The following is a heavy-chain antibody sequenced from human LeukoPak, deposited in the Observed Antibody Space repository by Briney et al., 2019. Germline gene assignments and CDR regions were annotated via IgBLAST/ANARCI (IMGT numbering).Heavy chain of an antibody. J-gene: IGHJ4*02. CDR1: GASISNYY. D-gene: IGHD4-17*01. Sequence: SETLSLTCTVSGASISNYYWSWIRQPAGKGLEWIGRIYPSGSTNYNPSLKSRVTMSVDTSKNQFSLKLRSLTAADTAVYYCARKVNYGYYFDYWGQGTLVTVSS. CDR2: IYPSGST. CDR3: ARKVNYGYYFDY. V-gene: IGHV4-4*07.